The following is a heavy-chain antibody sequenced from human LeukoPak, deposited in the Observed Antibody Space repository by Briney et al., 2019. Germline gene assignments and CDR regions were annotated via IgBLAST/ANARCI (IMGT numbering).Heavy chain of an antibody. CDR2: IYPVDSKT. J-gene: IGHJ5*01. CDR3: ARHSSVAGTSGCFDS. D-gene: IGHD6-19*01. Sequence: GESLKISCAASEYSFASYWIGWVRQKPGKGLEWMGIIYPVDSKTRYSPSFQGQVTISADKSISTAYLQWSSLSDTDTAMYYCARHSSVAGTSGCFDSWGQGTLVTVSS. V-gene: IGHV5-51*01. CDR1: EYSFASYW.